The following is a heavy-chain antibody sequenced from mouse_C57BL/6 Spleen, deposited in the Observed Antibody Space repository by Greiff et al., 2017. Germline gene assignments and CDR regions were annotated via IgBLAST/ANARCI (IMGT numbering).Heavy chain of an antibody. D-gene: IGHD2-2*01. V-gene: IGHV5-6*01. Sequence: EVKLVESGGDLVKPGGSLKLSCAASGFTFSSYGMSWVRQTPDKRLEWVATISSGGSYTYYPDSVKGRFTISRDNAKNTLYLQMSSLKSEDTAMYYCARHAGGSNMVTTGYFDVWGTGTTVTVSS. J-gene: IGHJ1*03. CDR3: ARHAGGSNMVTTGYFDV. CDR2: ISSGGSYT. CDR1: GFTFSSYG.